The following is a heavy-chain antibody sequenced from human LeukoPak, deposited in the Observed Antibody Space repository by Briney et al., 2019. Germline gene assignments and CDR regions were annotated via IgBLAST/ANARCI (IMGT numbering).Heavy chain of an antibody. V-gene: IGHV4-39*07. CDR1: GGSISSSSYY. CDR2: IYYSGST. CDR3: ARVSGSYWSHFDS. D-gene: IGHD1-26*01. Sequence: SETLSLTRTVSGGSISSSSYYWGWIRQPPGKGLEWIGSIYYSGSTYYNPSLKSRVTISVDTSKNQFSLKLSSVTAADTAVYYCARVSGSYWSHFDSWGQGTLVTVSS. J-gene: IGHJ4*02.